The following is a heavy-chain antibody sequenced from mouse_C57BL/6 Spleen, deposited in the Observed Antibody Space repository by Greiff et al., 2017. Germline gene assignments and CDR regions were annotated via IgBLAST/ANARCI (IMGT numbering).Heavy chain of an antibody. J-gene: IGHJ4*01. Sequence: EVQLQQSGPVLVKPGASVKMSCKASGYTFTDYYMNWVKQSHGKSLEWIGVINPYNGGTSYNQKFKGKATLTVDKSSSTAYMELNSLTSEDSAVYYCARRGTTKGYAMDYWGQGTSVTVSS. CDR2: INPYNGGT. D-gene: IGHD2-1*01. CDR1: GYTFTDYY. CDR3: ARRGTTKGYAMDY. V-gene: IGHV1-19*01.